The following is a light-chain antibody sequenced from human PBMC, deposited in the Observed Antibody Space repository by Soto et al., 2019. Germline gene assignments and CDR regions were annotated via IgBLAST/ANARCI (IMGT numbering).Light chain of an antibody. CDR2: GAS. CDR1: QDIAFY. CDR3: QQNYYIPYT. J-gene: IGKJ2*01. V-gene: IGKV1-39*01. Sequence: DIQMTQSPSSLSVSVGDRVTMSCRTSQDIAFYLNWYQQKPGKAPQLLIYGASNLQHGAPSRFSGSGSGTDFTLTITSLQPEDFATYFCQQNYYIPYTLGQGTKLEI.